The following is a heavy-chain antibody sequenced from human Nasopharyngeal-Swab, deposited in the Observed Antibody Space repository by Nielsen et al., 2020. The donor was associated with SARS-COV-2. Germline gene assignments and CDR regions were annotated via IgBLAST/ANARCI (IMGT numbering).Heavy chain of an antibody. J-gene: IGHJ4*02. D-gene: IGHD5-18*01. CDR2: ISVYTADR. CDR3: ARDVEEWLVVPSLSFDY. Sequence: ASVKVSCKASGYSFRSYDINWVRQAPGQGLEWMGWISVYTADRNFAEKFQGRISMTTDTSTTTAYMELSNLRSDDTAVYYCARDVEEWLVVPSLSFDYWGQGTQVTVSS. V-gene: IGHV1-18*01. CDR1: GYSFRSYD.